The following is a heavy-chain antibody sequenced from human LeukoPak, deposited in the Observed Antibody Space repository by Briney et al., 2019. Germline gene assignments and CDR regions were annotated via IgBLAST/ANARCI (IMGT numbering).Heavy chain of an antibody. Sequence: PSETLSLTCTVSGGSISSYYWSWIRQPPGKGLEWIGYIYYSGSTNYNPSLKRRVTISVDTYKNQFSLKLSSVPAADTAVYYCARGSSSLGCDYWGQGTLVTVSS. CDR1: GGSISSYY. D-gene: IGHD6-13*01. CDR3: ARGSSSLGCDY. J-gene: IGHJ4*02. V-gene: IGHV4-59*01. CDR2: IYYSGST.